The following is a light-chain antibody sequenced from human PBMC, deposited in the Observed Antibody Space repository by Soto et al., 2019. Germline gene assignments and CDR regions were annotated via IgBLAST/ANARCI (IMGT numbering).Light chain of an antibody. CDR3: SSYTSSSTYV. V-gene: IGLV2-14*01. Sequence: QSELTQPASVSGSPGQSISISCTGTSSDVGGYNYVSWHQQHPGKAPKLMIYDVSNRPSGVSNRFSGSKSGNTASLTISGLQAEDEADYYCSSYTSSSTYVFGTGTKVTVL. CDR2: DVS. J-gene: IGLJ1*01. CDR1: SSDVGGYNY.